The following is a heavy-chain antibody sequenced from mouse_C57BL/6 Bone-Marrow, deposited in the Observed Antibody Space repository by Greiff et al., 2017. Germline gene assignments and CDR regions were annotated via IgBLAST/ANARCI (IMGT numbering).Heavy chain of an antibody. CDR3: TLGGFAY. CDR1: GFNIKDDY. V-gene: IGHV14-4*01. D-gene: IGHD3-3*01. J-gene: IGHJ3*01. Sequence: VQLQQSGAELVRPGASVKLSCTASGFNIKDDYMHWVKQRPEQGLEWIGWIDPENGDTEYASKFQGKATITANTSSNTAYLQLSSLTSEDTAVYYCTLGGFAYWGQGTLVTVSA. CDR2: IDPENGDT.